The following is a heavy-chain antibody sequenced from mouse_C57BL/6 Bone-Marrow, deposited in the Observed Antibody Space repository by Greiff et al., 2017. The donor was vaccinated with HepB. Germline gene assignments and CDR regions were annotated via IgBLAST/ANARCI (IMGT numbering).Heavy chain of an antibody. V-gene: IGHV1-81*01. D-gene: IGHD1-1*01. Sequence: QLQQSGAELARPGASVKLSCKASGYTFPSYGISWVKQSTGQGLEWIGEIYPRSGNTYYNEKFKGKATLTADKSSSTAYMELRSLTSEDSAVYFCARGNYYGSRGDFDYWGQGTTLTVSS. J-gene: IGHJ2*01. CDR1: GYTFPSYG. CDR2: IYPRSGNT. CDR3: ARGNYYGSRGDFDY.